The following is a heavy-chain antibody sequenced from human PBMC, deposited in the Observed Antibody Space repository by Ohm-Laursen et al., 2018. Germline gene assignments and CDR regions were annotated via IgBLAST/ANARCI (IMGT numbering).Heavy chain of an antibody. Sequence: SLRLSCAASGFTFSRSAMSWVRQAPGKGLEWVSGISGSGSRTYYADSVKGRFTISRDNSKNTVHLQMNSLRAEDTAVYYCAKVYYCSGGSCYSWELTNGFDIWGQGTMVTVSS. J-gene: IGHJ3*02. CDR1: GFTFSRSA. D-gene: IGHD2-15*01. CDR3: AKVYYCSGGSCYSWELTNGFDI. V-gene: IGHV3-23*01. CDR2: ISGSGSRT.